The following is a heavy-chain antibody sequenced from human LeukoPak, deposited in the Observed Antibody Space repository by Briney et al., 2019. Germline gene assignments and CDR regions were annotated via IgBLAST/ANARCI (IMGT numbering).Heavy chain of an antibody. CDR2: INHSGST. CDR3: ARDKVVIAAAGTVNWFDP. J-gene: IGHJ5*02. CDR1: GGSFSGYY. V-gene: IGHV4-34*01. D-gene: IGHD6-13*01. Sequence: SETLSLTCAVYGGSFSGYYWSWIRQSPGKGLEWIGEINHSGSTNYNPSLKSRVTISVDTSKNQFSLKLSSVTAADTAVYYCARDKVVIAAAGTVNWFDPWGQGTLVTVSS.